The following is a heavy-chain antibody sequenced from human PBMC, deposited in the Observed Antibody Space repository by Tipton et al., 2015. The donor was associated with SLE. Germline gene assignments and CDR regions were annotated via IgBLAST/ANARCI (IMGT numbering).Heavy chain of an antibody. CDR3: ASAASDYINYSA. V-gene: IGHV3-30*19. CDR2: ISYDGSNK. J-gene: IGHJ4*02. D-gene: IGHD4-11*01. Sequence: RSLRLSCAASEFTFSNYGMHWVRQAPGKGLEWVAVISYDGSNKYYADSVKGRFTISRDNSKHTLYLQMNSLRAEDTAVYYCASAASDYINYSAWGQGTLVTVSS. CDR1: EFTFSNYG.